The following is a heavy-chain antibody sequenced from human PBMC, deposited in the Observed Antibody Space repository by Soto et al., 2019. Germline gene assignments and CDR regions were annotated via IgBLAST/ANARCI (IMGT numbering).Heavy chain of an antibody. CDR3: ARGTVCSGGSCYPLPYYYYSMDV. Sequence: SVKVSCKASGGTFSSYSISWVRQAPGQGLEWMGGIIPIFGTANYAQKFQGRVTITADESTSTAYMELSSLRSEDTAVYYCARGTVCSGGSCYPLPYYYYSMDVWGQGTTVTVSS. D-gene: IGHD2-15*01. J-gene: IGHJ6*02. CDR1: GGTFSSYS. V-gene: IGHV1-69*13. CDR2: IIPIFGTA.